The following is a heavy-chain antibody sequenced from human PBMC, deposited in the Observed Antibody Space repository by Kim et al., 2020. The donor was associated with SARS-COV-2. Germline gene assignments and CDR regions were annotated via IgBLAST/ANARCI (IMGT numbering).Heavy chain of an antibody. D-gene: IGHD3-10*01. J-gene: IGHJ6*02. CDR2: IYYSGST. V-gene: IGHV4-39*07. Sequence: SETLSLTCTVSGGSISSSSYYWGWIRRPPGKGLEWIGSIYYSGSTYYNPSLKSRVTISVDTSKNQFSLKLSSVTAADTAVYYCARERRITMVRGVTYYYYGMDVWGQGTTVTVSS. CDR1: GGSISSSSYY. CDR3: ARERRITMVRGVTYYYYGMDV.